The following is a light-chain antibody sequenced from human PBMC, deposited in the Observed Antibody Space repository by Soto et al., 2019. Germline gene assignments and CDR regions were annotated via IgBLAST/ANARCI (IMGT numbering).Light chain of an antibody. CDR3: CSYAGSNTFQ. CDR1: SSDVGSYNL. J-gene: IGLJ2*01. CDR2: EGS. V-gene: IGLV2-23*03. Sequence: QSALTQPASVSGSPGQSITISCTGTSSDVGSYNLVSWYQQHPGKAPKLMIYEGSKRPSGVSNRFSGSKSGNTASLTISGLQAEDEADYYCCSYAGSNTFQFGGGTKVTVL.